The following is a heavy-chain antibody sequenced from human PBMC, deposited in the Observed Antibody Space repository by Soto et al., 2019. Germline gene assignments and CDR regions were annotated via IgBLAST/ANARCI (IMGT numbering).Heavy chain of an antibody. D-gene: IGHD6-19*01. V-gene: IGHV3-33*01. CDR2: IWYDGSNK. J-gene: IGHJ3*02. CDR3: ARDFRARSASDSSGWYDFVSAFDI. Sequence: PGGSLRLSCAASGFTFSSYGMHWVRQAPGKGLEWVAVIWYDGSNKYYADSVKGRFTISRDNSKNTLYLQMNSLRAEDTAVYYCARDFRARSASDSSGWYDFVSAFDIWGQGTMVTVSS. CDR1: GFTFSSYG.